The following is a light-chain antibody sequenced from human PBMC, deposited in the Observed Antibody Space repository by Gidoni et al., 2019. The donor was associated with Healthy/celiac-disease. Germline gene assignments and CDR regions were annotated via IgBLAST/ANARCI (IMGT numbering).Light chain of an antibody. J-gene: IGLJ2*01. V-gene: IGLV1-40*01. CDR2: SNG. Sequence: QSVLTQPPSVSGAPGQRVPISCPGSSPNIGAGYDVHWYQQLPGTAPKLLIYSNGNRPSGVPDRFSGSRSGTSASLAITGLQAEDEADYYCQSYDSSLRAVVFGGGTKLTVL. CDR3: QSYDSSLRAVV. CDR1: SPNIGAGYD.